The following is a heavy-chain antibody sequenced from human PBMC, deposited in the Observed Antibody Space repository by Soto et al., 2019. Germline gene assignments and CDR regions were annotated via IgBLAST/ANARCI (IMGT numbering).Heavy chain of an antibody. CDR1: GYTFTSYY. J-gene: IGHJ4*02. D-gene: IGHD3-22*01. CDR3: ARDPHYYDSSGYPYY. CDR2: INPSGGST. Sequence: ASVKVSCKASGYTFTSYYMHWVRQAPGQGLEWMGIINPSGGSTSYAQKFRGRVTMTRDTSTSTVYMELSSLRSEDTAVYYCARDPHYYDSSGYPYYWGQGTLVTVSS. V-gene: IGHV1-46*01.